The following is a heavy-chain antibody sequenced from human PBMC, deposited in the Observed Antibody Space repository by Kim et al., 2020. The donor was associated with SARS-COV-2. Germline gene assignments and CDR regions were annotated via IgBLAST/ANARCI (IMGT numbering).Heavy chain of an antibody. Sequence: GGSLRLSCAASGFKFDDYGMHWVRQVPGKGLEWVSGISWNSGSIAYGDSVRGRFTISRDNAKSSLYLQMNSVRPDDTALYYCAKDRDIIGSITCSDYWGQGTLVTVSS. CDR2: ISWNSGSI. CDR1: GFKFDDYG. D-gene: IGHD3-16*01. J-gene: IGHJ4*02. CDR3: AKDRDIIGSITCSDY. V-gene: IGHV3-9*01.